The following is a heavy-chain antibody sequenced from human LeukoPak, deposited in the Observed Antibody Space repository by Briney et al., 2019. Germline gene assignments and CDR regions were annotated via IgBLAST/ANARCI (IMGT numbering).Heavy chain of an antibody. CDR3: ARDVGNFDSGTSYFDY. CDR1: GFTFSSYA. V-gene: IGHV3-23*01. J-gene: IGHJ4*02. Sequence: GGSLRLSCAASGFTFSSYAMSWVRQAPGKGLEWVSAISGSGGSTYYADSVKGRFTISRDKSKNTLYLQMNSLTAEDTAMYYCARDVGNFDSGTSYFDYWGQGTLVTVSP. CDR2: ISGSGGST. D-gene: IGHD3-10*01.